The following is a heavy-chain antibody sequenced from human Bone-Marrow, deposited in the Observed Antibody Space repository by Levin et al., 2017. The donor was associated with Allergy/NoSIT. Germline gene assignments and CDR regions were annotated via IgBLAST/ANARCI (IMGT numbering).Heavy chain of an antibody. CDR3: TRVVTAIAYYYYYGMDV. D-gene: IGHD2-21*02. CDR2: IRSKAYGGTT. Sequence: GGSLRLSCTASGFTFGDYAMSWVRQAPGKGLEWVGFIRSKAYGGTTEYAASVKGRFTISRDDSKSIAYLQMNSLKTEDTAVYYCTRVVTAIAYYYYYGMDVWGQGTTVTVSS. CDR1: GFTFGDYA. V-gene: IGHV3-49*04. J-gene: IGHJ6*02.